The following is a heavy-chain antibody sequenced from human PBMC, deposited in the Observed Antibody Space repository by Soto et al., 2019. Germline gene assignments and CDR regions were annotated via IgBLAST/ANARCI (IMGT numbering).Heavy chain of an antibody. CDR1: GFTFSSYA. D-gene: IGHD6-19*01. Sequence: EVQLLESGGGLVQPGRSLRLSCAASGFTFSSYAMNWVRQAPGKGLEWVSAMSGTGGSTYYADSVKGRFTISRDNSKNTLYLQMNSLRGEDTAVLYCAKAGCSSGWSPSYFDYWGQGTLVTVSS. J-gene: IGHJ4*02. CDR2: MSGTGGST. CDR3: AKAGCSSGWSPSYFDY. V-gene: IGHV3-23*01.